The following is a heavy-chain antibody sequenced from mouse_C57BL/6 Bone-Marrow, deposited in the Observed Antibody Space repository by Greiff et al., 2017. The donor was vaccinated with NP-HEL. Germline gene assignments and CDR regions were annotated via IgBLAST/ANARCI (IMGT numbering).Heavy chain of an antibody. V-gene: IGHV5-6*01. D-gene: IGHD2-3*01. J-gene: IGHJ4*01. CDR3: ARHRWLLKNYAMDY. CDR2: ISSGGSYT. Sequence: EVKLMESGGDLVKPGGSLKLSCAASGFTFSSYGMSWVRQTPDKRLEWVATISSGGSYTYYPDSVKGRFTISRANANNTLYLQMSSLKSVDTAMYDCARHRWLLKNYAMDYWGQGTSVTVSS. CDR1: GFTFSSYG.